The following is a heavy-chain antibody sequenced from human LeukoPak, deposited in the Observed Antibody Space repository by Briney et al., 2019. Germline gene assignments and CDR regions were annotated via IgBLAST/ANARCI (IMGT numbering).Heavy chain of an antibody. CDR1: GGSITSSYY. Sequence: PSETLSLTCTVSGGSITSSYYWGWIRQSPGKGLGWIGSIYYSVSTYYNPSLKSRDTISVDTSKNQFSLNLSSVTAADTAVYYCARMLTGYYLFDYWGQGTLVTVSS. CDR2: IYYSVST. CDR3: ARMLTGYYLFDY. V-gene: IGHV4-39*07. D-gene: IGHD3-9*01. J-gene: IGHJ4*02.